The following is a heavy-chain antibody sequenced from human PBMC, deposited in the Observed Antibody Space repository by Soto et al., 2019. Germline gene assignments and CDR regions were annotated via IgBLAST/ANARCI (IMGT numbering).Heavy chain of an antibody. J-gene: IGHJ6*02. V-gene: IGHV4-34*01. Sequence: ETLSLTCAVYGGSFSGYYWSWIRQPPGKGLEWIGEINHSGSTNYDPSLKSRVTISVDTSKNQFSLKLSSVTAADTAVYYCARGGVLLWFGELLGDYYYGMDVWGQGTTVTVSS. CDR1: GGSFSGYY. D-gene: IGHD3-10*01. CDR2: INHSGST. CDR3: ARGGVLLWFGELLGDYYYGMDV.